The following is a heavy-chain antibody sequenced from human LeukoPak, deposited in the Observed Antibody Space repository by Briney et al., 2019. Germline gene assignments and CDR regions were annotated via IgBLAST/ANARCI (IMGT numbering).Heavy chain of an antibody. V-gene: IGHV4-59*01. D-gene: IGHD6-19*01. CDR1: GGSISSYY. CDR2: IYYSGST. J-gene: IGHJ4*02. CDR3: ARGERYSSGWPYFDY. Sequence: ASETLSLTCTVSGGSISSYYWNWIRQPPGKGLEWIGYIYYSGSTNYNPSLKSRVTISVDTSKNQFSLKLSSVTAADTAVYYCARGERYSSGWPYFDYWGQGTLFTVSS.